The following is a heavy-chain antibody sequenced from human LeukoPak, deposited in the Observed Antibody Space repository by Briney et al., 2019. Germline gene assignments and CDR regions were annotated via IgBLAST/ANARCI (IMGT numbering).Heavy chain of an antibody. J-gene: IGHJ5*02. D-gene: IGHD3-22*01. CDR2: IYYSGST. V-gene: IGHV4-59*08. Sequence: SETLSLTCTVSGGSISSYYWSWIRQPPGKGLEWIGYIYYSGSTNYNPSLKSRVTISVDTPKNQFSLKLSSMTAADTAVYYCARHRPPYDSSGYYWFDPWGQGTLVTVSS. CDR1: GGSISSYY. CDR3: ARHRPPYDSSGYYWFDP.